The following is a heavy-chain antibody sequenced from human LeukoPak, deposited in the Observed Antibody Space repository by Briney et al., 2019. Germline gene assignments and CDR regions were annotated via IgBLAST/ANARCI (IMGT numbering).Heavy chain of an antibody. J-gene: IGHJ4*02. Sequence: SETLSLTCNVSGDSISSSSYYWAWIRQPPGKGLEWIGIIYYTGRTYYNPSLKSRVTMSVDTSKNEFSLKLTSVTAADTAVYYCARDVGARLPGYWGQGTLVTVSS. CDR1: GDSISSSSYY. D-gene: IGHD6-6*01. CDR3: ARDVGARLPGY. CDR2: IYYTGRT. V-gene: IGHV4-39*07.